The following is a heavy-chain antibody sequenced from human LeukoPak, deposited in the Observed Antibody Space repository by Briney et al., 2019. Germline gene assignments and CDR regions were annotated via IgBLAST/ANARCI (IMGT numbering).Heavy chain of an antibody. Sequence: SSETLSLTCTVSGGSISSSSYYWGWIRQPPGKGLEWIGSIYYSGSTYYNPSLKSRVTISVDTSKNQFSLKLSSVTAADTAVYYCARREVDLGWYFDLWGRGTLVTVSS. V-gene: IGHV4-39*01. CDR1: GGSISSSSYY. J-gene: IGHJ2*01. CDR2: IYYSGST. CDR3: ARREVDLGWYFDL. D-gene: IGHD3/OR15-3a*01.